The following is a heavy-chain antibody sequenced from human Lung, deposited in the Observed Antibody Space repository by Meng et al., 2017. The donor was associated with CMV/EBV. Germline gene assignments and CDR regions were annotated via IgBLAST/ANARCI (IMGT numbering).Heavy chain of an antibody. CDR1: GGSFSGYY. J-gene: IGHJ5*02. Sequence: SETXSLTCAVYGGSFSGYYWSWIRQPPGKGLEWIGEINHSGSTNYNPSLKSRVTISVDTSKNQFSLKLSSVTAADTAVYYCARGRRGGFLEWLLSGNWFDPWXQGTXVTVSS. V-gene: IGHV4-34*01. D-gene: IGHD3-3*01. CDR2: INHSGST. CDR3: ARGRRGGFLEWLLSGNWFDP.